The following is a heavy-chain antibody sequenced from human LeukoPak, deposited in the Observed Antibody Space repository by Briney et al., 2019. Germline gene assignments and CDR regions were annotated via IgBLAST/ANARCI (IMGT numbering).Heavy chain of an antibody. D-gene: IGHD2-2*01. J-gene: IGHJ4*02. CDR3: ARERCSSTSCYFDY. Sequence: SETLSLTCTVSGYSTSSGYYWGWIRQPPGKGLEWIGSIYHSGSTYYNPSLKSRVTISVDTSKNQFSLKLSSVTAADTAVYYCARERCSSTSCYFDYWGQGTLVTVSS. CDR1: GYSTSSGYY. V-gene: IGHV4-38-2*02. CDR2: IYHSGST.